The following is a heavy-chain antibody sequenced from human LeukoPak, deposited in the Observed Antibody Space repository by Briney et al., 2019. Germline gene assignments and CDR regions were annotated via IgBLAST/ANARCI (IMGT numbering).Heavy chain of an antibody. CDR2: ISWNGVST. V-gene: IGHV3-20*04. D-gene: IGHD2-21*01. Sequence: PGGSLRLSCAASGFTFDDHGMSWVRQAPGKGLEWVSGISWNGVSTAYADSVKGRFTISRDTAKNSLDLQMNSLRAEDTALYYCARDPYCYAFDIWGQGTMVTVSS. CDR1: GFTFDDHG. J-gene: IGHJ3*02. CDR3: ARDPYCYAFDI.